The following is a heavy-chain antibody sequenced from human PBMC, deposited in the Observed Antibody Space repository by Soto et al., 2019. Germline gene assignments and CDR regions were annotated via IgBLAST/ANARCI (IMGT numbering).Heavy chain of an antibody. D-gene: IGHD3-16*01. CDR2: IIPVFGTT. CDR3: ARGGGPYVWFNEF. Sequence: QEQLVQSGPEVKKPGSSVKVSCKDSGGLFSSFAISWVRQAPGEGLEWLGGIIPVFGTTNYAEKFQGRFTITADESTNTAYMELTSLTSGDTAIYYCARGGGPYVWFNEFWGQGTLVTVSS. CDR1: GGLFSSFA. J-gene: IGHJ4*02. V-gene: IGHV1-69*01.